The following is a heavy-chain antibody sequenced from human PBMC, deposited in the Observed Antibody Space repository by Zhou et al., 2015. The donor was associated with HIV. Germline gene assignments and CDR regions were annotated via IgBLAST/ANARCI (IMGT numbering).Heavy chain of an antibody. CDR1: GGTFSSYA. CDR2: IIPIFGTP. CDR3: AASLNHYGSGTYYSDFDY. Sequence: QVQLVQSGAEVKKPGSSVKVSCKASGGTFSSYAISWVRQAPGQGLEWMGGIIPIFGTPNYVQRFQDRVTITADESTTTAYMELSSLRYEDTAMYFCAASLNHYGSGTYYSDFDYWGQGTLVTVSS. J-gene: IGHJ4*02. D-gene: IGHD3-10*01. V-gene: IGHV1-69*12.